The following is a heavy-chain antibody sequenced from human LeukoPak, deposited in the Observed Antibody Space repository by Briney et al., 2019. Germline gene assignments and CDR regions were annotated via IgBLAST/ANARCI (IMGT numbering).Heavy chain of an antibody. J-gene: IGHJ6*02. Sequence: PGGSLRLSCAASGFTFSSYAMSWVRQAPGKGLEWVSAISGSGGSTYYADSVKGRFTISRDNSKNTLYLQLNSLRAEDTAVYYCAGRLGYCSGGSCVYYYGMDVWGQGTTVTVSS. CDR3: AGRLGYCSGGSCVYYYGMDV. D-gene: IGHD2-15*01. CDR2: ISGSGGST. CDR1: GFTFSSYA. V-gene: IGHV3-23*01.